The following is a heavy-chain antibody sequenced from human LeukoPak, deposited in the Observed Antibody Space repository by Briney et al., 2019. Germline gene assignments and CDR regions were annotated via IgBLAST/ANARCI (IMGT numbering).Heavy chain of an antibody. D-gene: IGHD6-19*01. Sequence: QAGGSLRLSCAASGFTFSSYAMSWVSQAPGKGLEWVSAISGSGGSTYYADSVKGRFTISRDNSKNTLYLQMNSLRAEDTAVYYCARLLSIAVAGTGFGYWGQGTLVTVSS. CDR2: ISGSGGST. CDR1: GFTFSSYA. V-gene: IGHV3-23*01. CDR3: ARLLSIAVAGTGFGY. J-gene: IGHJ4*02.